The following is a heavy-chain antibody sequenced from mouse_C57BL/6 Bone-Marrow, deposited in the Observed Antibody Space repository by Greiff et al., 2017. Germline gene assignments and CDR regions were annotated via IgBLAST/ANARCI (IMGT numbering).Heavy chain of an antibody. CDR3: SMTSNYGYHWYFDV. V-gene: IGHV1-9*01. CDR2: ILPGSGST. Sequence: QVQLKQSGAELMKPGASVQLSCKATGYTFTGYWIEWVKQRPGHGLEWIGEILPGSGSTNYNEKFKGKATFTADTSSNTAYMQLSSLTTEDSAIYYWSMTSNYGYHWYFDVWGTGTTVTVSS. CDR1: GYTFTGYW. D-gene: IGHD2-2*01. J-gene: IGHJ1*03.